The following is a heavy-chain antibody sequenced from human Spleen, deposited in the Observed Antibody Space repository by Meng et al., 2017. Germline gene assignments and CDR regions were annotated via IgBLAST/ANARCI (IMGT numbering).Heavy chain of an antibody. J-gene: IGHJ6*02. CDR3: ARDGDPYYYYGMDV. CDR1: GFTFSSYA. V-gene: IGHV3-30*01. Sequence: GESLKISCAASGFTFSSYAMHWVRQAPGKGLEWVAVISYDGSNKYYADSVKGRFTISRDNSKNTLYLQMNSLRAEDTAMYYCARDGDPYYYYGMDVWGQGTTVTVSS. CDR2: ISYDGSNK.